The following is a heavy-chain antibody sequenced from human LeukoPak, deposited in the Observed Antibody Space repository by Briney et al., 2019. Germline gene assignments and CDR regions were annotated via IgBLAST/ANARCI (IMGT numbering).Heavy chain of an antibody. CDR2: IYYSGST. D-gene: IGHD3-22*01. Sequence: SETLSLTCTVSGGSISSSSYYWGWIRQPPGKGLEWIGSIYYSGSTYYNPSLKSRVTISADTYNNQFSLKLSSVTAADTAVYYCARPKAYYYDSSVPGWFDPWGQGTLVTVSS. CDR1: GGSISSSSYY. J-gene: IGHJ5*02. CDR3: ARPKAYYYDSSVPGWFDP. V-gene: IGHV4-39*01.